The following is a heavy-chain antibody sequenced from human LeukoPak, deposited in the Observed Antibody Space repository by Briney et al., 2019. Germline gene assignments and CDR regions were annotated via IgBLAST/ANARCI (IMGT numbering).Heavy chain of an antibody. J-gene: IGHJ5*02. CDR3: ARDIVDIVVVPAALPNWFDP. Sequence: ASVKVSCKASGGTFSSYAISWVRQAPGQGLEWMGRIIPILGIANYAQKFQGRVTITADKSTSTAYMELSSLRSEDTAVYYCARDIVDIVVVPAALPNWFDPWGLGTLVTVSS. D-gene: IGHD2-2*03. V-gene: IGHV1-69*04. CDR2: IIPILGIA. CDR1: GGTFSSYA.